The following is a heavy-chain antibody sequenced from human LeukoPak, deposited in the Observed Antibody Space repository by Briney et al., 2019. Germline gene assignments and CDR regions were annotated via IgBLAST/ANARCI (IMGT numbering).Heavy chain of an antibody. CDR2: ISSSSSYT. CDR1: GFTFSSYA. Sequence: GGSLRLSCAASGFTFSSYAMSWVRQAPGKGLEWVSYISSSSSYTNYADSVKGRFTISRDNAENSLYLQMNSLRAEDTAVYYCARDVYYGSGSYFFDYWGQGTLVTVSS. CDR3: ARDVYYGSGSYFFDY. J-gene: IGHJ4*02. D-gene: IGHD3-10*01. V-gene: IGHV3-11*05.